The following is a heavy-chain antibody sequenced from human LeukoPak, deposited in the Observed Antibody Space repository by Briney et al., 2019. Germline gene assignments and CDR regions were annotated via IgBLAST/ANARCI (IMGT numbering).Heavy chain of an antibody. J-gene: IGHJ5*02. V-gene: IGHV4-59*01. Sequence: SETLSLTCTVSGGSISSYYWSWIRQPPGKGLEWIGYIYYSGSTNYNPSLKSRVTISVDTSKNQFSLKLSSVTAADTAVYYCARSQEGFSSNWFDPWGQGTLVTVSS. D-gene: IGHD3-3*01. CDR2: IYYSGST. CDR1: GGSISSYY. CDR3: ARSQEGFSSNWFDP.